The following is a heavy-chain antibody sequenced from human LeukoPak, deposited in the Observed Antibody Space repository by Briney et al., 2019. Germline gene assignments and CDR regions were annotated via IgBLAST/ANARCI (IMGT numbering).Heavy chain of an antibody. CDR1: GYTFTGYY. D-gene: IGHD6-6*01. CDR2: INPNSGGT. J-gene: IGHJ5*02. CDR3: AKGGGGSSSGADNWFDP. V-gene: IGHV1-2*02. Sequence: EASVKVSCKASGYTFTGYYMHWVRQAPGQGLEWMGWINPNSGGTNYAQKVQGRVTMTRDTSISTAHMELSRLRSDDTAVYYCAKGGGGSSSGADNWFDPWGQGTLVTVSS.